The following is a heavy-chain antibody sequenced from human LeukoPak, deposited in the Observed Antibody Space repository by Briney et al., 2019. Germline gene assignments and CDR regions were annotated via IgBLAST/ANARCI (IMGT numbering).Heavy chain of an antibody. CDR1: GFTFSNAW. CDR2: IKSKTDGGTT. Sequence: PGGSLRLSCAASGFTFSNAWMSWVRQAPGMGLEWVGRIKSKTDGGTTDYAAPVKGRFTISRDDSKNSLYLQMNSLKTEDTAVYYCTTDNREDGYNYSFDAFDIWGQGTMVTVSS. CDR3: TTDNREDGYNYSFDAFDI. J-gene: IGHJ3*02. V-gene: IGHV3-15*01. D-gene: IGHD5-24*01.